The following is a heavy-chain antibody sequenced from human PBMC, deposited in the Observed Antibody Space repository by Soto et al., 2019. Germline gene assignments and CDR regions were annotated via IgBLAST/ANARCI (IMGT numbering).Heavy chain of an antibody. D-gene: IGHD3-22*01. CDR3: ARVRGDSSGSYYFDH. CDR2: ISSSGTGV. CDR1: GFSLSDYY. Sequence: LRLSWAVSGFSLSDYYISWIRQAPGEGLEWVSYISSSGTGVHYADSVKGRFTISKDNANNSLYLQMNSLRAEDTAVYYCARVRGDSSGSYYFDHWGQGALVTVSS. V-gene: IGHV3-11*01. J-gene: IGHJ4*02.